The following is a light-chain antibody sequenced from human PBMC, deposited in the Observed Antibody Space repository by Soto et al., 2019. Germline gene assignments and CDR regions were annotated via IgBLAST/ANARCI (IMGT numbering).Light chain of an antibody. V-gene: IGLV2-14*01. CDR3: SSCTSRSSF. CDR1: SSDVGGYNY. J-gene: IGLJ1*01. CDR2: AVT. Sequence: QSALTQPASVSGSPGQSITISCTGTSSDVGGYNYVSWYQQHPGKAPKLMIYAVTDRPSGVSSRFSGSKSGNTASLTISGLEAEDGDDYYCSSCTSRSSFFGTGTKGTVL.